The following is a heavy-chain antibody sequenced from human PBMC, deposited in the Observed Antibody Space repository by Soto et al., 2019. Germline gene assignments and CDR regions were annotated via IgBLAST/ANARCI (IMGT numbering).Heavy chain of an antibody. CDR3: ANPHYYDSSGYYPRVFDI. Sequence: GGSLRLSCAASGFTFSSYAMSWVRQAPGKGLEWVSAISGSGGSTYYADSVKGRFTISRDNSKNTLYLQMNSLRVEDTAVYYCANPHYYDSSGYYPRVFDIWGQGTMVTVSS. CDR2: ISGSGGST. CDR1: GFTFSSYA. D-gene: IGHD3-22*01. J-gene: IGHJ3*02. V-gene: IGHV3-23*01.